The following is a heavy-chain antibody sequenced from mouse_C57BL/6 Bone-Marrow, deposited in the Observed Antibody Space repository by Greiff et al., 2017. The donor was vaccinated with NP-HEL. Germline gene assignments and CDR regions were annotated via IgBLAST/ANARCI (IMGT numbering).Heavy chain of an antibody. V-gene: IGHV1-53*01. J-gene: IGHJ2*01. CDR2: INPSNGGT. Sequence: VQLQQPGTELVKPGASVKLSCKASGYTFTSYWMHWVKQRPGQGLEWIGNINPSNGGTNYNEKFKSKATLTVDKSSSTAYMQLSILTSEDSAVYYCARREAYYYGSSYDFDYWGQGTTLTVSS. CDR1: GYTFTSYW. D-gene: IGHD1-1*01. CDR3: ARREAYYYGSSYDFDY.